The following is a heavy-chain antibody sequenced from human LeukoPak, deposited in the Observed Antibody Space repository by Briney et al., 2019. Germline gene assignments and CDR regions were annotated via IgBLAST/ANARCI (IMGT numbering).Heavy chain of an antibody. V-gene: IGHV3-21*01. Sequence: GGSLRLSCAASGFTFSSYSMNWVRQAPGKGLEWVSSIGSSSSYIYYADSVKGRFTISRDNAKNSLYLKMNSLRAEDTAVYYCARGPSVVVAATGFYYYYYMDVWGKGTTVTVSS. CDR1: GFTFSSYS. CDR3: ARGPSVVVAATGFYYYYYMDV. D-gene: IGHD2-15*01. CDR2: IGSSSSYI. J-gene: IGHJ6*03.